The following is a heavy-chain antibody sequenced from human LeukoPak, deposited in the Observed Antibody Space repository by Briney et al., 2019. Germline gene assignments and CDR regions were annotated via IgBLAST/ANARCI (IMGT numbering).Heavy chain of an antibody. CDR1: GGSFSGYY. D-gene: IGHD1-26*01. CDR2: INHSGST. J-gene: IGHJ4*02. V-gene: IGHV4-34*01. Sequence: SETLSLTCAVHGGSFSGYYWSWIRHPPGKGLEWIGEINHSGSTNYNPSLKSRVTISVDTSKNQFSLKLSSVTAADTAVYYCARGLGGSYSDYWGQGTLVTVSS. CDR3: ARGLGGSYSDY.